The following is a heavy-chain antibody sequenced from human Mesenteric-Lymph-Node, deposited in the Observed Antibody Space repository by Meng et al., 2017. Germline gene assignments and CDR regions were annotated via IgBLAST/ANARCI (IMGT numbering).Heavy chain of an antibody. D-gene: IGHD6-19*01. CDR2: IYHSGST. CDR3: ARVGQWLPIDY. Sequence: LPGAAPVLVKPSGPLSLPGAVSGGSISSSNWWSWVRQPPGKGLEWIGEIYHSGSTNYNPSLKSRVTISVDKSKNQFSLNLSSVTAADTAVYYCARVGQWLPIDYWGQGTLVTVSS. J-gene: IGHJ4*02. CDR1: GGSISSSNW. V-gene: IGHV4-4*02.